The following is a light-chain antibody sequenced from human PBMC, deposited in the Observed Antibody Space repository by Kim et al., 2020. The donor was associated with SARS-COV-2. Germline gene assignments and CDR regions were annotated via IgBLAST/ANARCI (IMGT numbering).Light chain of an antibody. CDR3: SAWDDSLNGPV. Sequence: QSVLTQPPSASGTPGQRVTISCSGGSSNIGSNTVSWYQQLPGTAPKLLIYYNNQRPSGVPDRFSGSKSGTSASLAIGGLQSEDEADYYCSAWDDSLNGPVFGGGTQLTVL. J-gene: IGLJ2*01. V-gene: IGLV1-44*01. CDR2: YNN. CDR1: SSNIGSNT.